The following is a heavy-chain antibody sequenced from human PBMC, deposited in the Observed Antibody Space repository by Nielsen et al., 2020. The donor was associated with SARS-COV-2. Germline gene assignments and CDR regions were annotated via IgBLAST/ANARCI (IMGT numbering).Heavy chain of an antibody. Sequence: SETLSLTCAVYGGSFSGYYWSWIRQPPGKGLEWIGEINHSGSTNYNPSLKSRVTISVDTSKNQFSLKLSSVTAADTAVYYCARLRLRSSWFDPWGQGTLVTVSS. CDR1: GGSFSGYY. V-gene: IGHV4-34*01. D-gene: IGHD4-17*01. CDR2: INHSGST. CDR3: ARLRLRSSWFDP. J-gene: IGHJ5*02.